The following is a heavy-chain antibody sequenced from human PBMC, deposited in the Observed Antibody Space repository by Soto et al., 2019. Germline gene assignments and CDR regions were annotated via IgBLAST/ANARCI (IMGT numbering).Heavy chain of an antibody. CDR1: GDSVSSNGAC. V-gene: IGHV6-1*01. J-gene: IGHJ5*02. D-gene: IGHD3-16*01. CDR3: TRDLFSYDYSGILWFDP. CDR2: IYYRSKWFH. Sequence: SQTLSLTCVISGDSVSSNGACWNWIRQSPSRGLQWLGRIYYRSKWFHDYAASVESRMAINPDTSRNQFSLQLNYVTPEDTAVYYCTRDLFSYDYSGILWFDPWGQGTLVTVSS.